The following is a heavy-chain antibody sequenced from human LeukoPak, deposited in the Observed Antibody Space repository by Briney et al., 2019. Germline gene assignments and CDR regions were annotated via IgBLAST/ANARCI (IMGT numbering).Heavy chain of an antibody. CDR3: ARAGTYYYDSSGYPAPYYFDY. Sequence: ASVKVSCKASGYSFTGYYMHWVRQAPGQGLEWMGWISAYNGNTNYAQKLQGRVTMTTDTSTSTAYMELRSLRSDDTAVYYCARAGTYYYDSSGYPAPYYFDYWGQGTLVTVSS. CDR1: GYSFTGYY. J-gene: IGHJ4*02. CDR2: ISAYNGNT. V-gene: IGHV1-18*04. D-gene: IGHD3-22*01.